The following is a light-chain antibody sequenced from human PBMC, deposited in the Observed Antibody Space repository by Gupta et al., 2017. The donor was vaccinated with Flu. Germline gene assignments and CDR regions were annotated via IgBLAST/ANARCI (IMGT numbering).Light chain of an antibody. Sequence: DIGMTQTSLSLSVTPGQPASISCKSSQSLLHSNVKTYLYWYLQKPGKPPQLLIYEVSNRFSGVPDRFSGSGSGTDFTLNISRVEAEDFGVYYCLQSIKLPYTFGQGTKLEIK. CDR1: QSLLHSNVKTY. CDR3: LQSIKLPYT. CDR2: EVS. V-gene: IGKV2D-29*01. J-gene: IGKJ2*01.